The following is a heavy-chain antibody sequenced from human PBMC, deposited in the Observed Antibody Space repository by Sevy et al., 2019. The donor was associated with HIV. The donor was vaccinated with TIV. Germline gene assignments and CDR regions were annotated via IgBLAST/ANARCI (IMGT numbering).Heavy chain of an antibody. V-gene: IGHV4-34*01. D-gene: IGHD3-16*02. J-gene: IGHJ5*02. CDR2: INHSGAT. Sequence: ETLSLTCAVYGGSFNTYQWSWIRQPPGKGLEWIGEINHSGATNYSPSLKSRVTISADKSNNQFSLRLSSVTAADTAVYYCAKSYDYLWGSYRQGWFDPWGQGTLVTVSS. CDR3: AKSYDYLWGSYRQGWFDP. CDR1: GGSFNTYQ.